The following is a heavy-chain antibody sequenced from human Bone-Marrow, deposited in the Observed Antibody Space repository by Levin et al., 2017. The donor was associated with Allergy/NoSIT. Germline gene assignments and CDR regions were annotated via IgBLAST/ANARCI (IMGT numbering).Heavy chain of an antibody. CDR2: ISYDGSNK. CDR1: GFTFSSYA. V-gene: IGHV3-30-3*01. J-gene: IGHJ4*02. CDR3: ARVEGLAAPNYFDY. D-gene: IGHD6-6*01. Sequence: SGGSLRLSCAASGFTFSSYAMHWVRQAPGKGLEWVAVISYDGSNKYYADSVKGRFTISRDNSKNTLYLQMNSLRAEDTAVYYCARVEGLAAPNYFDYWGQGTLVTVSS.